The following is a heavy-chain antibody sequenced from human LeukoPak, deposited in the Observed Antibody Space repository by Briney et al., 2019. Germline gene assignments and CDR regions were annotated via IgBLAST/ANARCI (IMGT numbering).Heavy chain of an antibody. CDR2: IKSSKDGGTT. CDR1: GFTFSIAW. Sequence: GSLRLSCAASGFTFSIAWMTWVRQAPGMGLEWVGRIKSSKDGGTTDYAAPVKGRFSISRDDSRNTLYLQMNNLKSEDTAVYYCTTLNLAAGAPWGQGTLVTVS. J-gene: IGHJ5*02. CDR3: TTLNLAAGAP. V-gene: IGHV3-15*01. D-gene: IGHD6-13*01.